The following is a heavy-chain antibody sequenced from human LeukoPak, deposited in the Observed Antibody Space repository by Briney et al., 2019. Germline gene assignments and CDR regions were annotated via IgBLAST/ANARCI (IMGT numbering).Heavy chain of an antibody. Sequence: ASVTVSCKASGYTLTSYGISWVRQAPGQGREGMGWISAYNGNTNYAQKLQGREIITTDTSTSTAYMELRSLRSDDTAVYYCARESHYDYVWGSYRTYYFDYWGQGTLVTVSS. CDR3: ARESHYDYVWGSYRTYYFDY. V-gene: IGHV1-18*01. J-gene: IGHJ4*02. D-gene: IGHD3-16*02. CDR1: GYTLTSYG. CDR2: ISAYNGNT.